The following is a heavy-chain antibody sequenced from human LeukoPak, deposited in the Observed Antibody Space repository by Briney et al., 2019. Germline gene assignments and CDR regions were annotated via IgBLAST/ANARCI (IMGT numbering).Heavy chain of an antibody. J-gene: IGHJ4*02. CDR1: GGSFSGYY. V-gene: IGHV4-34*01. Sequence: PSETLSLTCAAYGGSFSGYYWSWIRQPPGKGLEWIGEINHSGGTNYNPSLKSRVTISVDTSKNQFSLKLSSVTAADTAVYYCAGLIVVVPAAIPSWGQGTLVTVSS. CDR2: INHSGGT. CDR3: AGLIVVVPAAIPS. D-gene: IGHD2-2*02.